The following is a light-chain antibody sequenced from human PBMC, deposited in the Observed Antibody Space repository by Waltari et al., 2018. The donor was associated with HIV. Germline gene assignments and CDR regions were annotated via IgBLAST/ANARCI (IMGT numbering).Light chain of an antibody. CDR3: QERSNWPSLT. V-gene: IGKV3-11*01. Sequence: IVLTQSPATLSLSPGERASLSCRASQSVRSYLAWYQQKPGQAPRLLIYEASTRATGVPARFSGSGSGTDFTLTISSLEPEDFAIYYCQERSNWPSLTFGGGTRLEMK. CDR2: EAS. CDR1: QSVRSY. J-gene: IGKJ4*01.